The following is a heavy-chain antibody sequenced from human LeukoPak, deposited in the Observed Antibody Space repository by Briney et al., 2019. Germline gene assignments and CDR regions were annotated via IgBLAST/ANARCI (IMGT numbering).Heavy chain of an antibody. V-gene: IGHV1-18*01. J-gene: IGHJ4*02. CDR2: ISVYDGNT. D-gene: IGHD2-2*02. CDR1: GYTFANFG. CDR3: ARTCSSSSCYMVH. Sequence: ASVKVSCKASGYTFANFGITWVRQAPGQGLEWMGWISVYDGNTNYAQNLQGRVTLTTDTSTSTAYMELRSLRSDDTALYYCARTCSSSSCYMVHWGQGTLVTVSS.